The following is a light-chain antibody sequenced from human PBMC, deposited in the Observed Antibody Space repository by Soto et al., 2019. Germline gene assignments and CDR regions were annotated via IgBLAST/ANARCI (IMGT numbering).Light chain of an antibody. CDR3: QQYNGYSRS. V-gene: IGKV1-5*01. Sequence: DIQMTQSPSTLSASVGDRVTITCRATQSISSWLAWYQQKSGKAPKLLIFDASSLQSGVPSRFSGSGSGTEFTLTISSLQPDDFATYYCQQYNGYSRSFGQGTKVEIK. CDR1: QSISSW. J-gene: IGKJ1*01. CDR2: DAS.